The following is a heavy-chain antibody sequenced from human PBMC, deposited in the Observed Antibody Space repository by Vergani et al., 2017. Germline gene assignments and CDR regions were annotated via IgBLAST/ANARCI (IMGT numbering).Heavy chain of an antibody. V-gene: IGHV4-34*01. Sequence: QVQLQQWGAGLLKPSETLSLTCAVYGGSFSGYYWSWIRQPPGKGLEWIGEINHSGSTNYNPSLKSRVTISVDTSKNQFSLKLSSVTAADTAVYYCARGAIAVAGTPDYWGQGTLVTVSS. J-gene: IGHJ4*02. CDR3: ARGAIAVAGTPDY. CDR2: INHSGST. CDR1: GGSFSGYY. D-gene: IGHD6-19*01.